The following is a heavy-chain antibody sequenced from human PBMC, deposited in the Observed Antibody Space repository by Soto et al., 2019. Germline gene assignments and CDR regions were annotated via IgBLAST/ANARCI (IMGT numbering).Heavy chain of an antibody. J-gene: IGHJ4*02. CDR1: GYTFSDYY. CDR3: ARDRSGLHGADY. D-gene: IGHD6-19*01. V-gene: IGHV1-2*02. CDR2: INPNSGGT. Sequence: VKVSCKTSGYTFSDYYMHWVRQAPGQGLEWMGWINPNSGGTNYAQKFQGRVTMTRDTSIRTVYMELSRLRYDDTAVYYCARDRSGLHGADYWGQGALVTVSS.